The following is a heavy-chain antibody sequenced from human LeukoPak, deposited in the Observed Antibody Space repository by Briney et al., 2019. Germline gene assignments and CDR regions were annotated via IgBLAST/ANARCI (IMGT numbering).Heavy chain of an antibody. CDR1: GYTFTNYA. D-gene: IGHD1-7*01. CDR3: AREAPEYNWNYSPFDY. CDR2: INTNTGNP. J-gene: IGHJ4*02. Sequence: ASVKVSCKASGYTFTNYAMNWVRQAPGQGLEWMGWINTNTGNPTYAQGFTGRFVFSLDTSVSTAYLQWNSLKASDTAIYYCAREAPEYNWNYSPFDYWGQGTLVTVSS. V-gene: IGHV7-4-1*02.